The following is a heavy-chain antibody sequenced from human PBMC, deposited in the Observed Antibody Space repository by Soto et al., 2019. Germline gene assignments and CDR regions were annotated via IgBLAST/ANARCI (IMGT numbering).Heavy chain of an antibody. J-gene: IGHJ6*02. Sequence: QRLSCAASGFTFSSYSMNWVRQAPGKGLEWVSYISSSSSTIYYADSVKGRFTISRDNAKNSLYLQMNSLRDEDTAVYYCARATQEGITMVRLDVRGQGTTVTVSS. CDR1: GFTFSSYS. D-gene: IGHD3-10*01. CDR3: ARATQEGITMVRLDV. CDR2: ISSSSSTI. V-gene: IGHV3-48*02.